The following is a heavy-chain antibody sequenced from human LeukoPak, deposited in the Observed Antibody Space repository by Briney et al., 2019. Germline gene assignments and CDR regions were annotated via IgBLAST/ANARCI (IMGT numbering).Heavy chain of an antibody. J-gene: IGHJ4*02. CDR3: ARKGGYFDY. V-gene: IGHV4-31*03. Sequence: SETLSLTCTVSGGSFTNSNYFWGWIRQSPGKGLEWIGYIYYSGSTYYNPSLKSRVTISVDTSKNQFSLKLSSVTAADTAVYYCARKGGYFDYWGQGTLVTVSS. D-gene: IGHD3-16*01. CDR1: GGSFTNSNYF. CDR2: IYYSGST.